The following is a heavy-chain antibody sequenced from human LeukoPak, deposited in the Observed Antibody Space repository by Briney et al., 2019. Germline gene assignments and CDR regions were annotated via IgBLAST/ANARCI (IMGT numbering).Heavy chain of an antibody. D-gene: IGHD2-21*01. J-gene: IGHJ4*02. CDR1: GFIFNNYA. V-gene: IGHV3-9*01. CDR3: AKDGGEPYFDY. Sequence: GRSLRLSCAGSGFIFNNYAMHWVRQPPGKGLEWVSGISWNSGSIDYADSVKGRFTISRDNAKNSLYLQMNSLRAEDTALYYCAKDGGEPYFDYWGQGTLVTVSS. CDR2: ISWNSGSI.